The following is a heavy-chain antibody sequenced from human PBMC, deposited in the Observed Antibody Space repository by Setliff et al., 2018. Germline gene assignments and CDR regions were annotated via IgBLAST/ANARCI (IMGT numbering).Heavy chain of an antibody. CDR2: IQKSGGT. Sequence: LSLPCNVSGVSISSYYWSWIRQPPGKGLESIGYIQKSGGTNYNPALKSRVTISVDTSTNQFSLKLRSVTAADTAVYYCARLSWNGLRYYGLDVWGQGTTVTVSS. D-gene: IGHD3-3*01. V-gene: IGHV4-59*01. CDR3: ARLSWNGLRYYGLDV. J-gene: IGHJ6*02. CDR1: GVSISSYY.